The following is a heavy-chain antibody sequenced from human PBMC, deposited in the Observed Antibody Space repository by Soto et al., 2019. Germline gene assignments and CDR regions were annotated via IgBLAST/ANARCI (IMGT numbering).Heavy chain of an antibody. D-gene: IGHD6-13*01. Sequence: GESLRISCQCSGYTFSNFWIGWVRQLPGQGLEWMGIIYPGDHETRYSPSFLGKVTISAETSINTAYLQWSSLEASDSAFYFCARSPRSSPYFDFWGQGALVTVSS. J-gene: IGHJ4*02. CDR2: IYPGDHET. V-gene: IGHV5-51*01. CDR1: GYTFSNFW. CDR3: ARSPRSSPYFDF.